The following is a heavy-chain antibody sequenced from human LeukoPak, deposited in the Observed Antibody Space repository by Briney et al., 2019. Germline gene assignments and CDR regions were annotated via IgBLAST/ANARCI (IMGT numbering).Heavy chain of an antibody. D-gene: IGHD3-22*01. J-gene: IGHJ4*02. CDR2: IRYDGSNK. V-gene: IGHV3-30*02. Sequence: GGSLRLSCAASGFTFSSYGMHWVRQAPGKGLEWVAFIRYDGSNKYYADSVKGRFTISRDNSKNTLYLQMNSLRAEDMAVYYCAKERGYYYDLDYWGQGTLVTVSS. CDR1: GFTFSSYG. CDR3: AKERGYYYDLDY.